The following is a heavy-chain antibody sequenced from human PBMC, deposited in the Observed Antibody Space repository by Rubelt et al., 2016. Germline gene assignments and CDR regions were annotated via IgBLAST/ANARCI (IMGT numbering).Heavy chain of an antibody. Sequence: EVQLVESGGGLAQPGGPLRLSCAASGFTLSNYWMHWVRQAPGKGLVWVSRLNTAGTSTTYADSVKGRFTISVGKRKSPLYLQMNILRAEDTAVYYCASGVAYWGQGTLVTVSS. D-gene: IGHD2-15*01. V-gene: IGHV3-74*01. CDR2: LNTAGTST. CDR1: GFTLSNYW. CDR3: ASGVAY. J-gene: IGHJ4*02.